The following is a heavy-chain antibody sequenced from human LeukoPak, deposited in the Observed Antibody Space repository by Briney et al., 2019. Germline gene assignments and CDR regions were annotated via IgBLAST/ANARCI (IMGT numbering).Heavy chain of an antibody. CDR1: GFTFSGYG. V-gene: IGHV3-23*01. J-gene: IGHJ4*02. CDR2: ISGSGSSL. CDR3: VRDGRGYCGSTSCRPFDS. Sequence: PGGTLRLSCAASGFTFSGYGMSWVRQAPGKGLEWVSAISGSGSSLSYADSVRGRFTISRDNAKNSLFLQMNSLRVEDTAIYYCVRDGRGYCGSTSCRPFDSWGRGTLVTVSS. D-gene: IGHD2-2*01.